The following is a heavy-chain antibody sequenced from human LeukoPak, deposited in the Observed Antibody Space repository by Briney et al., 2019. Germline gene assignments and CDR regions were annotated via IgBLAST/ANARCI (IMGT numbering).Heavy chain of an antibody. Sequence: GGSVRLSCAASGFTFSIYWMSWVRHAPGKGREWVANIKQDGSEKYYVDSVKGRFTISRDNAKNSLYLQMNSLRAEDTAVYYCARARLVGATYYYFDYWGQGTLVTVSS. D-gene: IGHD1-26*01. CDR1: GFTFSIYW. CDR3: ARARLVGATYYYFDY. V-gene: IGHV3-7*01. CDR2: IKQDGSEK. J-gene: IGHJ4*02.